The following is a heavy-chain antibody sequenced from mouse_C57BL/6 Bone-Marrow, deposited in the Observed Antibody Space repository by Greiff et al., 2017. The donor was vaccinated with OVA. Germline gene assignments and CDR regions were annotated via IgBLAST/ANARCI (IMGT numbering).Heavy chain of an antibody. CDR2: IHPNSGST. Sequence: QVHVKQSGAELVKPGASVKLSCKASGYTFTSYWMHWVKQRPGQGLEWIGMIHPNSGSTNYNEKFKSKATLTVDKSSSTAYMQLSSLTSEDSAVYYCARRLGEFDYWGQGTTLTVSS. J-gene: IGHJ2*01. V-gene: IGHV1-64*01. CDR3: ARRLGEFDY. CDR1: GYTFTSYW. D-gene: IGHD4-1*01.